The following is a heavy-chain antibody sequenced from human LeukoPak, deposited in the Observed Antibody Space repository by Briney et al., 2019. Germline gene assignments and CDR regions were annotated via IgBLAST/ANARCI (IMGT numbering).Heavy chain of an antibody. J-gene: IGHJ3*02. Sequence: PGGSLRLSCAASGFTFSSYSINWVRQAPGKGLEWVSSISSSSSYIYYADSVKGRFTISRDNAKNSLYLQMNSLRAEDTAVYYCARDCSGGSCQLTDAFDIWGQGTMVTVSS. CDR1: GFTFSSYS. D-gene: IGHD2-15*01. CDR2: ISSSSSYI. V-gene: IGHV3-21*01. CDR3: ARDCSGGSCQLTDAFDI.